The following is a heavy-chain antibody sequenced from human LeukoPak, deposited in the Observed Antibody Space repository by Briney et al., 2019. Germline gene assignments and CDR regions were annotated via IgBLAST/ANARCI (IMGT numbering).Heavy chain of an antibody. Sequence: SETLSLTCAVYGGSFSGYYWSWIRQPPGKGLEWIGEINHSGSTNYNPSLKSRVTISVDTSKNQFSLKLSSVTAADTAVYYCAREVAHSSFFEAFDIWGQGTMVTVSS. CDR2: INHSGST. CDR1: GGSFSGYY. J-gene: IGHJ3*02. CDR3: AREVAHSSFFEAFDI. V-gene: IGHV4-34*01. D-gene: IGHD6-6*01.